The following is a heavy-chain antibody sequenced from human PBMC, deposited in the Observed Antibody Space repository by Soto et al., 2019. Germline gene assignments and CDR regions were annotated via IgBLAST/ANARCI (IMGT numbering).Heavy chain of an antibody. CDR1: GFTFRSYA. J-gene: IGHJ6*02. V-gene: IGHV3-23*01. Sequence: PGGSLRLSCKASGFTFRSYAMSWVRHTPGKGLEWVSSISGSGDKTYYADSVKGRFTFSRDNSKNTLYLQMNSLRVEDTAVYYCARIGGEYGSGRNGMDVWGQGTTVTVSS. D-gene: IGHD3-10*01. CDR3: ARIGGEYGSGRNGMDV. CDR2: ISGSGDKT.